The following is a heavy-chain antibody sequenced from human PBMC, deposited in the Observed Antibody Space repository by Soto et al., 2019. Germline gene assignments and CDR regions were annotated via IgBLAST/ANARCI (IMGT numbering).Heavy chain of an antibody. Sequence: PSETLSLTCAVYGGSFSSYYWSWIRQSPGKGLEWIGEVNHSGSTKYNPSLKSRVTISVDTSKNQFSLKLSSVTAADTAVYYCARGGLMDYDFWIGYYIGFSRANPFFDYWGQGTLVTVS. V-gene: IGHV4-34*01. CDR2: VNHSGST. CDR1: GGSFSSYY. D-gene: IGHD3-3*01. CDR3: ARGGLMDYDFWIGYYIGFSRANPFFDY. J-gene: IGHJ4*02.